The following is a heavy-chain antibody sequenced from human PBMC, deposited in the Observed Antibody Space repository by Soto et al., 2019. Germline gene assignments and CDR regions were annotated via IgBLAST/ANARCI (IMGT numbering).Heavy chain of an antibody. V-gene: IGHV3-9*01. CDR1: GCTFDNYA. Sequence: SLRLSCAASGCTFDNYAMHWVRQAPGKGLEWVSGISWNSNTIAYAYSVKGRFTISRDNAKNSLYLQMNSLRAEDTAFYYCAKDTGANWGQGTLVTVSS. CDR3: AKDTGAN. J-gene: IGHJ4*02. CDR2: ISWNSNTI.